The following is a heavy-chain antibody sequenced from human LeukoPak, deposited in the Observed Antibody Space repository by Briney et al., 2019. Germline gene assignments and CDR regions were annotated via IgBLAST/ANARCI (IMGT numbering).Heavy chain of an antibody. V-gene: IGHV1-18*01. J-gene: IGHJ4*02. D-gene: IGHD3-10*01. CDR2: ISAYNGNT. CDR3: ARVPLPYYYGSGSYCNPFDY. Sequence: GASVKVSCKASGYTFTSYGISWVRQAPGQGLEWMGWISAYNGNTNYAQKLQGRVTMTTDTSTSTAYMELRSLRSADTAVYYCARVPLPYYYGSGSYCNPFDYWGQGTLVTVSS. CDR1: GYTFTSYG.